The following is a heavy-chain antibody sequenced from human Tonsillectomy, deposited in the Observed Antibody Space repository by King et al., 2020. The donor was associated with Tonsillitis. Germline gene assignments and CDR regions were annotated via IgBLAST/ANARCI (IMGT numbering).Heavy chain of an antibody. CDR1: GYTFTGYY. D-gene: IGHD2-8*01. J-gene: IGHJ6*02. CDR3: ARDVLYCTNGVCYALHRHRYGMDV. Sequence: QLVQSGAEVKKPGASVKVSCKASGYTFTGYYMHWVRQAPGQGLEWMGWINPNSGGTNYAQKFQGRVTMTRDTSISTAYMELSRLRSDDTAVYYCARDVLYCTNGVCYALHRHRYGMDVSGQGATVTVSS. CDR2: INPNSGGT. V-gene: IGHV1-2*02.